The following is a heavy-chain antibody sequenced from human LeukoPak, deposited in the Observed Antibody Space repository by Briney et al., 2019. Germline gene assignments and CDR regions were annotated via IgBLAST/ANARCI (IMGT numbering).Heavy chain of an antibody. CDR3: ARAQTYGDSRLPLDY. D-gene: IGHD2-21*02. V-gene: IGHV3-20*04. CDR2: INWNGGST. CDR1: GFTFGNYG. Sequence: GGSLRLSCAASGFTFGNYGISWVRQAPGKGLEWVSGINWNGGSTGYADSVEGRFTISRDNAKNSQYLQMNSLRVEDTALYYCARAQTYGDSRLPLDYWGQGTLVTVSS. J-gene: IGHJ4*02.